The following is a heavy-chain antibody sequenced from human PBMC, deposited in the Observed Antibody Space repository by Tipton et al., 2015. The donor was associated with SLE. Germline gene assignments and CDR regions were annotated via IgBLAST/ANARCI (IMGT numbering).Heavy chain of an antibody. Sequence: LRLSCTVSGGSVSSGSYYWSWIRQPPGKGLEWIGNVYYSGSTDYNPSLKSRVTISVDTSKNQFSLKLSSVTAADTAVYYCARGGIAARPGYYYYAMDVWGQGTTVTVSS. J-gene: IGHJ6*02. D-gene: IGHD6-6*01. CDR1: GGSVSSGSYY. CDR3: ARGGIAARPGYYYYAMDV. CDR2: VYYSGST. V-gene: IGHV4-61*01.